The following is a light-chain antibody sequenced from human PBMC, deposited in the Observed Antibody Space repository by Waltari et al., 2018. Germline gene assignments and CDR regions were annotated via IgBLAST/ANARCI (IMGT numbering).Light chain of an antibody. V-gene: IGLV2-23*02. Sequence: QSALTQPASVSGTPGQSITISCSGTTSDVGSYDLVSWYPQHPGEAPQLLICEVFKRPPDTSSRFSGAKSGSTASLTISGLQPEDEADYYCCSYAGRGTYVFGSGTKVTVL. CDR3: CSYAGRGTYV. CDR2: EVF. J-gene: IGLJ1*01. CDR1: TSDVGSYDL.